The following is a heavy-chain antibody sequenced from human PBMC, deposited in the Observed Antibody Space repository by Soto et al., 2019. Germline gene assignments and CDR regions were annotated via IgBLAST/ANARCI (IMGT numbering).Heavy chain of an antibody. CDR3: ARASTSATVVVGTSYFDYYMDV. CDR2: INEEGSEK. V-gene: IGHV3-7*01. CDR1: GFTFRMYW. D-gene: IGHD2-2*01. Sequence: EVQLVESGGTLVQPGGSLRISCAASGFTFRMYWMSWVRQAPGKWLEWVANINEEGSEKYYADSVKGRFTISRDNAENSLFLHMNTVGAGDTAVYYCARASTSATVVVGTSYFDYYMDVWGKGTTVTVSS. J-gene: IGHJ6*03.